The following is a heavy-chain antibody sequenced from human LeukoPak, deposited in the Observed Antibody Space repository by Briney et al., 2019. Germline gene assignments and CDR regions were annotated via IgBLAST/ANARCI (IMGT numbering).Heavy chain of an antibody. CDR3: ARETAAAGAGY. V-gene: IGHV4-38-2*02. J-gene: IGHJ4*02. Sequence: GSLRLSCAASGFTFSDYYMSWIRQAPGKGLEWIGSIYHSGSTYYNPSLKSRVTISVDTSKNQFSLKLSSVTAADTAVCYCARETAAAGAGYWGQGTLVTVSS. CDR1: GFTFSDYY. D-gene: IGHD6-13*01. CDR2: IYHSGST.